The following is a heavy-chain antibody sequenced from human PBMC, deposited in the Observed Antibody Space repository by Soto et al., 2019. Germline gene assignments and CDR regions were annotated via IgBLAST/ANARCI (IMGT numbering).Heavy chain of an antibody. V-gene: IGHV4-4*07. Sequence: LSLTCTVSGGSISNYYCNWIRQPAGKGLEWIGRIDTSGSTNYNPSLKSRVTMSVNTSKQEFSLKLSSVTAADTALYYCARGGQDFWSGPFDYWGRGALVTVSS. D-gene: IGHD3-3*01. CDR1: GGSISNYY. CDR3: ARGGQDFWSGPFDY. J-gene: IGHJ4*02. CDR2: IDTSGST.